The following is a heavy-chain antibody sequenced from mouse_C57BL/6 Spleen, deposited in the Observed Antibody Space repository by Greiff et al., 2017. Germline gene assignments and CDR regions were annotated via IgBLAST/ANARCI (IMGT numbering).Heavy chain of an antibody. Sequence: QVQLKASGAELARPRASVTLSCKASGYTFTDYEMHWVKQTPVHGLEWIGAIDPETGGTAYNQKFKGKAILTADKSSSTAYMELRNLTSEDSAVDYCTRSVLFWGQGTSVTVSS. CDR3: TRSVLF. CDR1: GYTFTDYE. D-gene: IGHD5-1*01. CDR2: IDPETGGT. J-gene: IGHJ4*01. V-gene: IGHV1-15*01.